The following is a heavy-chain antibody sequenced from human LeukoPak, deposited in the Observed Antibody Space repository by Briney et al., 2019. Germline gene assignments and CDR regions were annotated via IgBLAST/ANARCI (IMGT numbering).Heavy chain of an antibody. CDR3: ARRNAGTWWSFDS. CDR2: IKDDGSQK. Sequence: GGSLRLSCEASKFTFSNYWMSWVRQAPGKGLEWVANIKDDGSQKNYVDSVRGRFTISRDDAKASLFLQMNSLSSEDTAVYYCARRNAGTWWSFDSWGQGTLVTVSS. D-gene: IGHD2-15*01. V-gene: IGHV3-7*01. J-gene: IGHJ4*02. CDR1: KFTFSNYW.